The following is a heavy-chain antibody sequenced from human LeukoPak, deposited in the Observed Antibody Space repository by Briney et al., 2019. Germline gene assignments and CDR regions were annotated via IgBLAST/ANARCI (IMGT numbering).Heavy chain of an antibody. Sequence: KPSETLSLTCTVSGGSISSRSYYWGWIRQPPGKGLEWIGSIYYSGKTYYNPSLKSRVTISVDTSKNQFSLKLSSVTAADTAVYYCAREGYYDTSASGAFDIWGQGTMVTVSS. V-gene: IGHV4-39*07. J-gene: IGHJ3*02. CDR2: IYYSGKT. CDR1: GGSISSRSYY. D-gene: IGHD3-22*01. CDR3: AREGYYDTSASGAFDI.